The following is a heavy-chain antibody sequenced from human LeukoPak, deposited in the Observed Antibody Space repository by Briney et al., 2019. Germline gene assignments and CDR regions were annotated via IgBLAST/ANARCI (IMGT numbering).Heavy chain of an antibody. Sequence: GASVKVSCKASGGAFSTYAISWVRQAPGQGLEWMGKVIPILGTANYAQKFQGRVTISADKSTSTAYMELSSLRSEDTAVYYCARARLSYSDISGYASWGQGTLVTVSS. CDR3: ARARLSYSDISGYAS. V-gene: IGHV1-69*04. D-gene: IGHD3-22*01. J-gene: IGHJ5*02. CDR1: GGAFSTYA. CDR2: VIPILGTA.